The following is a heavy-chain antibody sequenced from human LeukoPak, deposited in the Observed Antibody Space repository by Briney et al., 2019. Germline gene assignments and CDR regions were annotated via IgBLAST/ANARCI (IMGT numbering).Heavy chain of an antibody. CDR2: IYYRGTT. Sequence: SETLSLTCTVSGGSISSNHYYWAWIRQPPGKGLEWLGSIYYRGTTYYNPSLKSRVTISADTSNNQFSLKLSSVTAADTSVYYCARHKDDYVWGTFRFGFGLWGQGTLVTVSS. J-gene: IGHJ4*02. V-gene: IGHV4-39*01. CDR3: ARHKDDYVWGTFRFGFGL. D-gene: IGHD3-16*01. CDR1: GGSISSNHYY.